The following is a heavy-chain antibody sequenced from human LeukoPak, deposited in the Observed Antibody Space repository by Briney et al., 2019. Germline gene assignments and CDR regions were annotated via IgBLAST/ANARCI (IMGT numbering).Heavy chain of an antibody. J-gene: IGHJ4*02. CDR1: GFTFSSYA. D-gene: IGHD3-22*01. V-gene: IGHV3-23*01. Sequence: HPGGSLRLSCAASGFTFSSYAMSWVRQAPGKGLEWVSAISGSGGSTYYADSVKGRFTISRDNSKDTLYLQMNSLRAEDTAVYYCAKLTYYYDNSGSGRDYWGQGTLVTVSS. CDR2: ISGSGGST. CDR3: AKLTYYYDNSGSGRDY.